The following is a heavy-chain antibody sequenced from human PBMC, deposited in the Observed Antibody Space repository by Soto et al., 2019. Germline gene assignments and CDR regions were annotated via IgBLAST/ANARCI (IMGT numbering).Heavy chain of an antibody. D-gene: IGHD5-12*01. V-gene: IGHV3-30*18. CDR2: ISYDGSNK. CDR1: GFTFSSYG. Sequence: ESGGGVVQPGRSLRLSCAASGFTFSSYGMHWVRQAPGKGLEWVAVISYDGSNKYYADSVKGRFTISRDNSKNTLYLQMNSLRAEDTAVYYCAKDKWLATIGNHAFDIWGQGTMVTVSS. J-gene: IGHJ3*02. CDR3: AKDKWLATIGNHAFDI.